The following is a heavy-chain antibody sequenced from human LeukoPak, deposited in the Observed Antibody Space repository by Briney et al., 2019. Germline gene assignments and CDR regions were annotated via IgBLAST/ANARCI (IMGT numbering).Heavy chain of an antibody. CDR3: ARSLYSSGWYDYYYYYMDV. Sequence: PSETLSLTCTVSGGSISSYYWSWIRQPAGKGLESIGHISTSGSTNYNPSLKSRVTMSVDTSKNQFSLKLSSVTAADTAVYYCARSLYSSGWYDYYYYYMDVWGKGTTVTVSS. J-gene: IGHJ6*03. CDR2: ISTSGST. V-gene: IGHV4-4*07. CDR1: GGSISSYY. D-gene: IGHD6-19*01.